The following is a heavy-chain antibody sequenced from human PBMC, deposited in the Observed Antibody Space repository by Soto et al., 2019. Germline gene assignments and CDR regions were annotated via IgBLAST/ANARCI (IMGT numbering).Heavy chain of an antibody. D-gene: IGHD2-2*01. CDR3: ASSIVVVPAAPFDY. CDR2: ISAYNGNT. CDR1: GYTFTSYG. Sequence: GASVKVSCKASGYTFTSYGISWVRQAPGQGLEWMGWISAYNGNTNYAQKLQGRVTMTTDTSTSTAYMELSSLRSEDTAVYYCASSIVVVPAAPFDYWGQGTLVTVSS. V-gene: IGHV1-18*01. J-gene: IGHJ4*02.